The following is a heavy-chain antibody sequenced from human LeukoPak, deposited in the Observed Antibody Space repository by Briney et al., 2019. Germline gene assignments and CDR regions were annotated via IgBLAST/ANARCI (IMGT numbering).Heavy chain of an antibody. CDR1: GGSISSYY. D-gene: IGHD3-9*01. J-gene: IGHJ4*02. V-gene: IGHV4-59*12. Sequence: SETLSLTCTVSGGSISSYYWSWIRQPPGKGLEWIGYIYHSGSTNYNPSLKSRVIISVDKSKNQFSLKVYSVTAADTAVYYCARREGELRYFDWLTPRDWGQGTLVTVSS. CDR2: IYHSGST. CDR3: ARREGELRYFDWLTPRD.